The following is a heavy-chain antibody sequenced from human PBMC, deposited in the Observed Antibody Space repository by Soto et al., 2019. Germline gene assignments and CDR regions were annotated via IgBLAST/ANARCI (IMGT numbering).Heavy chain of an antibody. J-gene: IGHJ6*02. CDR2: ISGSGGST. CDR1: GFTFSSYA. Sequence: PGGSLRLSCAASGFTFSSYAMSWVRQAPGKGLEWVSAISGSGGSTYYADSVKGRFTISRDNSKNTLYLQMNSLRAEDTAVYYCATNYCTNGVCHSYGMDVWGQGTTVTVSS. CDR3: ATNYCTNGVCHSYGMDV. V-gene: IGHV3-23*01. D-gene: IGHD2-8*01.